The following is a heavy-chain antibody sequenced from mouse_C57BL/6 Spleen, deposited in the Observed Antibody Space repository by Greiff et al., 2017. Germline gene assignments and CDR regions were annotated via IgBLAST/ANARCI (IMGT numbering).Heavy chain of an antibody. J-gene: IGHJ1*03. D-gene: IGHD1-1*01. CDR2: ILPGSGSP. CDR1: GYTFTGYW. V-gene: IGHV1-9*01. Sequence: QVQLQQSGAELMKPGASVKLSCKATGYTFTGYWIEWVKQRPGHGLEWIGEILPGSGSPNYNEKFKGKATFTADTSSNTAYMQLRSLTTDYSAIYYGARWGHYYVSSHWYFDVWGTGTTVTVSS. CDR3: ARWGHYYVSSHWYFDV.